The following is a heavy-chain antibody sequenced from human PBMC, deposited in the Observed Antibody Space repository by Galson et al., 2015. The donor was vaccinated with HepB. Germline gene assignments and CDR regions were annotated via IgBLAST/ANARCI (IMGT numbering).Heavy chain of an antibody. CDR3: ARGPRYSGSYGSGIDQGP. J-gene: IGHJ5*02. V-gene: IGHV4-61*01. CDR1: GGSVSSGSYY. D-gene: IGHD1-26*01. Sequence: SETLSLTCTVSGGSVSSGSYYWSWIRQPPGKGLEWIGYIYYSGSTNYNPSLKSRVTISVDTSKNQFSLKLSSVTAADTAVYYCARGPRYSGSYGSGIDQGPWGQGTLVTVSS. CDR2: IYYSGST.